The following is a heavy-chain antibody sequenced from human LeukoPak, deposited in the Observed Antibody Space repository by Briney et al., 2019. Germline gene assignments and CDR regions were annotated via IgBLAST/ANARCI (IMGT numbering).Heavy chain of an antibody. CDR2: IYYSGST. J-gene: IGHJ4*02. Sequence: SETLSLTCAVSGGSISSYYWSWIRQPPGKGLEWIGYIYYSGSTNYNPSLKSRVTISVDTSKNQFSLKLSSVTAADTAVYYCAGGAGATTEFLDYWGQGTLVTVSS. CDR1: GGSISSYY. D-gene: IGHD5-24*01. V-gene: IGHV4-59*01. CDR3: AGGAGATTEFLDY.